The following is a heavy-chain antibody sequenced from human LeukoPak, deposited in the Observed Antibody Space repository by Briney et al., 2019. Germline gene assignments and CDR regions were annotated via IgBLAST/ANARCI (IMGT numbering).Heavy chain of an antibody. CDR1: GGTFSSYA. V-gene: IGHV1-69*13. J-gene: IGHJ6*02. CDR2: IIPIFGTA. Sequence: SVKVSCKASGGTFSSYAISWVRQAPGQGLEWMGGIIPIFGTANYAQKFQGRVTITADESTSTAYMELSSLRSEDTAGYYCAKNTAMGLYYYYGMDVWGQGTTVTVSS. CDR3: AKNTAMGLYYYYGMDV. D-gene: IGHD5-18*01.